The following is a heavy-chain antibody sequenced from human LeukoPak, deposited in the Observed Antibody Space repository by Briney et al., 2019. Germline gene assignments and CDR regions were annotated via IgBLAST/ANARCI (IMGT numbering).Heavy chain of an antibody. CDR3: ARGGTYYDILTGRPRRNWFDP. D-gene: IGHD3-9*01. V-gene: IGHV4-34*01. CDR1: GGSFSGYY. Sequence: SETLSLTYAVYGGSFSGYYWSWIRQPPGKGLEWIGEINHSGSTNYNPSLKSRVTISVDTSKNQFSLKLSSVTAADTAVYYCARGGTYYDILTGRPRRNWFDPWGQGTLVTVSS. J-gene: IGHJ5*02. CDR2: INHSGST.